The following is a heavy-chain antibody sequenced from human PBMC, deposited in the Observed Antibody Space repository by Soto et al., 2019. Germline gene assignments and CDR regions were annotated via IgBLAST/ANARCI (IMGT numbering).Heavy chain of an antibody. CDR1: GAPITSNDYF. CDR2: MHTSGGT. Sequence: SETLSLTCTVSGAPITSNDYFWAWIRQPPGRGLEFIASMHTSGGTYHASSLKSRATMSLDTSKNQFSLKLQSVTAADTATYFCAGIVVGATRHPDVDHWGQGTLVTVSS. D-gene: IGHD2-15*01. CDR3: AGIVVGATRHPDVDH. V-gene: IGHV4-39*01. J-gene: IGHJ4*02.